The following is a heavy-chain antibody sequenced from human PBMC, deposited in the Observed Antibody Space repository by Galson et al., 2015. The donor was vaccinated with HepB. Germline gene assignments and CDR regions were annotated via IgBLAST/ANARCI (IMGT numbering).Heavy chain of an antibody. Sequence: SLRLSCAASGFTFSSYAMHWVRQAPGKGLEWVSRITASGSTQYADSVKGRFTISRDNSKSTLYLQMDSLRAEDTAFYYCTKAYSGDWSYYDSWGQGALVTVSS. D-gene: IGHD6-19*01. CDR1: GFTFSSYA. CDR3: TKAYSGDWSYYDS. J-gene: IGHJ4*02. V-gene: IGHV3-23*01. CDR2: ITASGST.